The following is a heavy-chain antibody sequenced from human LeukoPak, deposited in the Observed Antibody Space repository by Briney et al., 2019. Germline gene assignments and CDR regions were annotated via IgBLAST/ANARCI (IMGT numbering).Heavy chain of an antibody. CDR3: ARDSGTTGEVKFDP. Sequence: PSETLSLTCTVSGDFITAYYWSWIRQPPGKGLEWIGYVYYSGSTDYNPSLKSRVTMSVDTSKNKFSLKLSSVTAADTAVYYCARDSGTTGEVKFDPWGQGTLVTVSS. J-gene: IGHJ5*02. CDR2: VYYSGST. D-gene: IGHD3-10*01. CDR1: GDFITAYY. V-gene: IGHV4-59*12.